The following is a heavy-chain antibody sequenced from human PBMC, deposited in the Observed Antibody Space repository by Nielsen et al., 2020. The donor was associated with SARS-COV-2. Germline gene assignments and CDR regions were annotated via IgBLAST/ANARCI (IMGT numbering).Heavy chain of an antibody. CDR2: INAGNGNT. CDR3: ARERWLQFLDAFDI. J-gene: IGHJ3*02. CDR1: GYTFTSYA. Sequence: ASVKVSCKASGYTFTSYAMHWVRQAPGQRLEWMGWINAGNGNTKYSQKFQGRVTITRDTSASTAYMELSSLRSEDTALYYCARERWLQFLDAFDIWGQGTMVTVSS. V-gene: IGHV1-3*01. D-gene: IGHD5-24*01.